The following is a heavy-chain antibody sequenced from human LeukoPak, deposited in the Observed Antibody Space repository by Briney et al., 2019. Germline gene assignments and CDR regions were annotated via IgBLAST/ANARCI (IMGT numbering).Heavy chain of an antibody. V-gene: IGHV3-9*01. CDR3: ARAWGSSPEFGFDY. Sequence: PGGSLRLSCAASGFTFDDYAMHWVRQAPGKGLEWVLGISWNSGSIGYADSVKGRFTISRDNAKNSLYLQMNSLRAEDTAVYYCARAWGSSPEFGFDYWGQGTLVTVSS. CDR1: GFTFDDYA. D-gene: IGHD3-16*01. CDR2: ISWNSGSI. J-gene: IGHJ4*02.